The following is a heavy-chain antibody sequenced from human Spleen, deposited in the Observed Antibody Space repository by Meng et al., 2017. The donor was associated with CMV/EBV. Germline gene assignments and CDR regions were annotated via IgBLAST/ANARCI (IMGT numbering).Heavy chain of an antibody. V-gene: IGHV5-51*01. D-gene: IGHD1-1*01. CDR2: VYPGDSDV. Sequence: GGSLRLSCKVSGYMFNIYWIGWVRQKPGKGLEWMGIVYPGDSDVRYSPSFQGRVTISADKSINTAYLQWSGLRASDTAMYYCARQDWTYGHRAYYFDYWGQGTLVTVSS. CDR3: ARQDWTYGHRAYYFDY. J-gene: IGHJ4*02. CDR1: GYMFNIYW.